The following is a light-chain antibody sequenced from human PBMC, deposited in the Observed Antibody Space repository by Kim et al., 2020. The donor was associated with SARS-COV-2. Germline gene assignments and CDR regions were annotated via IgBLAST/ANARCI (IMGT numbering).Light chain of an antibody. CDR2: RND. CDR1: RSNVGSNY. CDR3: AAWDDSLRGQL. Sequence: GQRVTISCSGSRSNVGSNYVYWYQQLPGTAPKLLIYRNDQRPSGVPDRFSGSKSGTSASLAISGLRSEDEADYYCAAWDDSLRGQLFGGGTQLTVL. V-gene: IGLV1-47*01. J-gene: IGLJ2*01.